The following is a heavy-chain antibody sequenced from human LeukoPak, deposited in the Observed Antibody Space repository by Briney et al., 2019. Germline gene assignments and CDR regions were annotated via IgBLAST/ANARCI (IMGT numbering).Heavy chain of an antibody. D-gene: IGHD1-1*01. Sequence: ASVKVSCKASGYTFTGYYMHWVRQAPGQGLEWMGWINPNSGGTNYAQKFQGRVTMTRDTSISTAYMELSRLRSDDTAVYYCARASKLDATPHDAFDIWGQGTMVTVSS. J-gene: IGHJ3*02. V-gene: IGHV1-2*02. CDR2: INPNSGGT. CDR1: GYTFTGYY. CDR3: ARASKLDATPHDAFDI.